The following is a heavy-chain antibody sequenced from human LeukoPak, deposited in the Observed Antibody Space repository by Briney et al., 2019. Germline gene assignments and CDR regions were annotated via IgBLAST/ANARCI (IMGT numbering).Heavy chain of an antibody. J-gene: IGHJ4*02. CDR1: GFTFSSYW. CDR2: INSDGSTT. CDR3: ASGSNMVRGVLTGASDY. Sequence: PGGSLRLSCAASGFTFSSYWMHWVRQAPGKGLVWVSRINSDGSTTNYADSVKGRFTISGDNAKNTLYLQMNSLRAEDTAVYYCASGSNMVRGVLTGASDYWGQGTLVTVSS. D-gene: IGHD3-10*01. V-gene: IGHV3-74*01.